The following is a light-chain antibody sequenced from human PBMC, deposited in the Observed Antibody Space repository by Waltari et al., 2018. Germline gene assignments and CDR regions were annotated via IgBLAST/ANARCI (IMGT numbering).Light chain of an antibody. CDR3: QLWHSTTESG. V-gene: IGLV3-21*02. J-gene: IGLJ1*01. Sequence: SSVLTQPPSVSVAPGQTARIPCEGDFLRGNAVQWYKQKSGQAPQLIISDNSDRPSGIPERFAGFNSGYAATLTISRVDAGDEADYFCQLWHSTTESGFGTGTRVTVL. CDR1: FLRGNA. CDR2: DNS.